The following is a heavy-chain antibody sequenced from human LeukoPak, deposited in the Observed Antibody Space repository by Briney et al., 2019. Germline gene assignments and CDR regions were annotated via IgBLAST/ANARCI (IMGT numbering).Heavy chain of an antibody. Sequence: GGSLRLSCAASGFTFSSYAMSWVRQAPGKGLEWVSAISDSGDKTDYADSVKGRFTISRDNSKNTLYLQMNSLRAEDTAVYYCAKQNRSYGRGPVFDYWGQGTLVTVSS. D-gene: IGHD5-18*01. J-gene: IGHJ4*02. CDR1: GFTFSSYA. CDR2: ISDSGDKT. CDR3: AKQNRSYGRGPVFDY. V-gene: IGHV3-23*01.